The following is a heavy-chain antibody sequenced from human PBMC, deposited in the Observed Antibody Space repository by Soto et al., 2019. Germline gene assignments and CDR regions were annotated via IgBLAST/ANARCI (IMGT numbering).Heavy chain of an antibody. Sequence: GGSLRLSCAASGLIFNNNAMTWVRQAPGQGLEWVATISSSGATTYYADSVKGRFTISRDNSKDTLYLLMSSLRVGDTAVYFCAKSWAPTPHFDCWGQGALVTVSS. CDR3: AKSWAPTPHFDC. CDR1: GLIFNNNA. CDR2: ISSSGATT. D-gene: IGHD1-26*01. J-gene: IGHJ4*02. V-gene: IGHV3-23*01.